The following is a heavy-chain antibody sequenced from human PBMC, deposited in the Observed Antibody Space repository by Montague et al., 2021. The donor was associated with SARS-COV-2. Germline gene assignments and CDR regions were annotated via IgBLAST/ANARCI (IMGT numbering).Heavy chain of an antibody. Sequence: SETLSLTCTVSGGSISSSSYYWAWIRQPPGKGLEWIGSIYYRGSTYYNPSLKSRVFISVDTSKNHLSLTLTSVTAADTAVYYCATQEDRSGWIPGLFDFWGQGTLLSVSS. CDR2: IYYRGST. V-gene: IGHV4-39*01. CDR3: ATQEDRSGWIPGLFDF. J-gene: IGHJ4*02. D-gene: IGHD6-19*01. CDR1: GGSISSSSYY.